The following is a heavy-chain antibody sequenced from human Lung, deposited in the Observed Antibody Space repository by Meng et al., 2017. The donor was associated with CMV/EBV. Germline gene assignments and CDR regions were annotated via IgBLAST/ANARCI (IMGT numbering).Heavy chain of an antibody. CDR1: GFTFSNYG. CDR3: AKDGLEYNYDYWFEN. Sequence: GESLKISCEASGFTFSNYGIRYLRQTPGKGLEWVAVISFEGSNRYYAESVRGRFTISRDDAKNTVHLQMNGLRPEDTAVYYCAKDGLEYNYDYWFENWGQGTKVTVSS. CDR2: ISFEGSNR. D-gene: IGHD3/OR15-3a*01. V-gene: IGHV3-30*04. J-gene: IGHJ4*02.